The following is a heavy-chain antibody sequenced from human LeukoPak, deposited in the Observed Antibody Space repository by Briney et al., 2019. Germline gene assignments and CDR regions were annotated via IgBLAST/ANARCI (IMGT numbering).Heavy chain of an antibody. V-gene: IGHV1-69*05. J-gene: IGHJ4*02. D-gene: IGHD3-22*01. CDR2: IIPIFGTA. CDR3: EGEFSYDSSGFYYLN. Sequence: GASVKVSCKASGGTFRTYAIIWVRQDPGQGLEWMGGIIPIFGTANFAQKFQGRVTITNDESTRTAYMELSSLRSEDTAVYYCEGEFSYDSSGFYYLNWGQGTLVTVSS. CDR1: GGTFRTYA.